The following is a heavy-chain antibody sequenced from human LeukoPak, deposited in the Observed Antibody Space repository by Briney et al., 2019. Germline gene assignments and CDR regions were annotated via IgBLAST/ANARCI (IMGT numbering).Heavy chain of an antibody. D-gene: IGHD3-22*01. Sequence: GGSLRLSCAASGFTFSDYSMNWVRQAPGKGLEWVANIKQDGSEKYYVDSVKGRFTISRDNAKNSLYLQMNSLRAEDTAVYYCAREGRNYYDSSGYYIDAFDIWGQGTMVTVSS. CDR1: GFTFSDYS. CDR3: AREGRNYYDSSGYYIDAFDI. V-gene: IGHV3-7*01. J-gene: IGHJ3*02. CDR2: IKQDGSEK.